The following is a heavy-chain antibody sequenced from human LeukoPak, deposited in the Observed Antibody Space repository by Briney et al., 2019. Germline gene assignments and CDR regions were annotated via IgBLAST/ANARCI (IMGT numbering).Heavy chain of an antibody. J-gene: IGHJ4*02. V-gene: IGHV4-39*01. CDR1: GGSISSSSYY. CDR3: ARHVDDYSNYNRNKPFDY. Sequence: SETLSLTCTVSGGSISSSSYYWGWIRQTPGKGLEWIGSIYYSGSTYYNPSLKSRVTISVDTSKNQFSLKLSSVTAADSAVYYCARHVDDYSNYNRNKPFDYWGQGTLVTVSS. D-gene: IGHD4-11*01. CDR2: IYYSGST.